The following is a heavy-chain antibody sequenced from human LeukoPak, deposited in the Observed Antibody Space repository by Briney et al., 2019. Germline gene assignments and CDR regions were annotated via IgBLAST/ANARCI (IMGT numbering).Heavy chain of an antibody. V-gene: IGHV1-58*01. CDR1: GFTYTSSA. CDR2: IVVGSGNT. CDR3: AADPYDYGDYVLGY. J-gene: IGHJ4*02. D-gene: IGHD4-17*01. Sequence: TSVKVSCKASGFTYTSSAVQWVRQARGQRLEWIGWIVVGSGNTNYAQKFQERVTITRDMSTSTAYMELSSLRSEDTAVYYCAADPYDYGDYVLGYWGQGTLVTVSS.